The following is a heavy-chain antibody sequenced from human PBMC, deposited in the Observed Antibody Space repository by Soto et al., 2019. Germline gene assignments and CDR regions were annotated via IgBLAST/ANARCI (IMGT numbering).Heavy chain of an antibody. J-gene: IGHJ6*02. CDR1: GYTFTDFA. D-gene: IGHD6-13*01. Sequence: ASVKVSCKASGYTFTDFAIHWVRQAPGQRLEWMGWINTGNGNTKFSQKFQGRITITRDTSASTAYLELSSLRSEDTAVYYCARLSRKQVPNYYYYGMDVWGQGTTVTVSS. CDR2: INTGNGNT. V-gene: IGHV1-3*04. CDR3: ARLSRKQVPNYYYYGMDV.